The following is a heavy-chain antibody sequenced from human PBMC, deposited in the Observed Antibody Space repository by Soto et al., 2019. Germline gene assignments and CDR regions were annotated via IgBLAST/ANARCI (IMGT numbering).Heavy chain of an antibody. D-gene: IGHD6-13*01. V-gene: IGHV5-51*01. CDR1: GYTFSNFW. Sequence: GESLKISCRCSGYTFSNFWIAWVRHLPGKGLEWMGIIYPGDHETRYSPSFHGKVTISADKSINTAYLQWSSLEASDSAFYYCARSHRSSPYFDYWGQGALVTVS. CDR3: ARSHRSSPYFDY. CDR2: IYPGDHET. J-gene: IGHJ4*02.